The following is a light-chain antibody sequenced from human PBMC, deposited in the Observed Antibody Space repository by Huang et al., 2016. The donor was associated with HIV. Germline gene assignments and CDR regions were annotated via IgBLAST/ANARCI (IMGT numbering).Light chain of an antibody. CDR2: ISS. J-gene: IGKJ1*01. CDR3: QQYFSPLRT. Sequence: DIQMTKSPSSLSAYVGDRVTITGRASQGISNSLAWYQQKPGKAPKLLVDISSRLESWVPSRFSGSGSETDYTLTISSLQPEDVATYYCQQYFSPLRTFGQGTKVEIK. CDR1: QGISNS. V-gene: IGKV1-NL1*01.